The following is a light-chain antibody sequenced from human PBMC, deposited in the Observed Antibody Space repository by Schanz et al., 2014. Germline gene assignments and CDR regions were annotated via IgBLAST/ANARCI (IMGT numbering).Light chain of an antibody. CDR2: EVN. Sequence: QSALTQPPSASGSPGQSVTISCTGTSSDVGGHNYVSWYQQHPGKSPKLMISEVNKRPSGVPDRFSGSKSGNTASLTVSRLQAYEEADYYCSSYAGASSVVFGGGTKLTVL. CDR1: SSDVGGHNY. CDR3: SSYAGASSVV. J-gene: IGLJ2*01. V-gene: IGLV2-8*01.